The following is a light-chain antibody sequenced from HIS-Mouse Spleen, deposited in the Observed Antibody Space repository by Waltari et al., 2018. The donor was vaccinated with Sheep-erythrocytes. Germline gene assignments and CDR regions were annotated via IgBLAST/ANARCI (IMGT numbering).Light chain of an antibody. Sequence: QSALTQPRSVSGSPGQSVTISCPGTSSAVGGSNYVSWYQQHPGQAPKLMIYDVSKRPSGVPDRFSGSKSGNTASLTISGLQAEDEADYYCCSYAGSYNHVFATGTKVTVL. V-gene: IGLV2-11*01. J-gene: IGLJ1*01. CDR2: DVS. CDR1: SSAVGGSNY. CDR3: CSYAGSYNHV.